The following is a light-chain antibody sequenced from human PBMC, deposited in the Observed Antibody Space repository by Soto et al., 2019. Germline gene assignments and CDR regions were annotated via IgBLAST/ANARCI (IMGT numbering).Light chain of an antibody. Sequence: EIVLTQSPATLSLSPGERATLSCRASQSISSYLAWYQQKPGQAPRLLIYDASNRATGIPARFSGGGSGTDFPLTISSLEPEDFAVYYCQQRSNWPITFGQGTRLEIK. V-gene: IGKV3-11*01. CDR3: QQRSNWPIT. J-gene: IGKJ5*01. CDR1: QSISSY. CDR2: DAS.